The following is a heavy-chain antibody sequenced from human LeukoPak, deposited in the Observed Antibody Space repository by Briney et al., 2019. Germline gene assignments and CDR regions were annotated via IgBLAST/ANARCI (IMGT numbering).Heavy chain of an antibody. V-gene: IGHV3-48*02. CDR2: ISSSSSTI. D-gene: IGHD3-3*01. Sequence: GGSLRLSWAASGFTFSSYSMNWVRQAPGKGLEWVSYISSSSSTIHYADSVKGRFTISRDNAKNSLYLQRNSLRDEDTAVYYCARDPTFWSGYSWGQGTLVTVSS. CDR3: ARDPTFWSGYS. J-gene: IGHJ4*02. CDR1: GFTFSSYS.